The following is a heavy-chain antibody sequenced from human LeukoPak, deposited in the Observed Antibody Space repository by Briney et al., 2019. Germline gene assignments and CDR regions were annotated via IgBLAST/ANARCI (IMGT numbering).Heavy chain of an antibody. Sequence: PSETLSLTCTVSGGSISSYYWSWIRQPPGKGLEWIGYIYYSGSTNYNPSLKSRVTISVDTSKNQFSLKLSSVTAADTAVYYCARGPIAAVWVTFDYWGQGTLVTVSS. J-gene: IGHJ4*02. V-gene: IGHV4-59*01. CDR2: IYYSGST. D-gene: IGHD6-13*01. CDR1: GGSISSYY. CDR3: ARGPIAAVWVTFDY.